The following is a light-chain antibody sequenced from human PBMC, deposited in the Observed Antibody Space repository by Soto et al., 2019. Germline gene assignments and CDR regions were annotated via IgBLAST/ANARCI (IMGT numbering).Light chain of an antibody. V-gene: IGLV1-44*01. J-gene: IGLJ1*01. Sequence: QSILTQSPSASGTPGQKVTIPCSGSISNIGSDSVSWFQQLPGSAPRLLIYTDHQRASGVPDRFSGYKSGTSASLDISGLQSADEAVYYCATRDDSLSRYVFGTGTKVTVL. CDR2: TDH. CDR3: ATRDDSLSRYV. CDR1: ISNIGSDS.